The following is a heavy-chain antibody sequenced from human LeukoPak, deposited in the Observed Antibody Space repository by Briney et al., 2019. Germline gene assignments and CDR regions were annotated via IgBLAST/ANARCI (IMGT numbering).Heavy chain of an antibody. V-gene: IGHV3-30*02. J-gene: IGHJ3*02. D-gene: IGHD3-3*02. CDR1: GFTFSSYG. CDR3: ARDVFSNDAFDI. Sequence: GGSLRLSCAASGFTFSSYGMHWVRQAPGKGLEWVAFIRYDGSNKYYADSVKGRFTISRDNSKSTLYLQMNSLRAEDTAVYYCARDVFSNDAFDIWGQGTMVTVSS. CDR2: IRYDGSNK.